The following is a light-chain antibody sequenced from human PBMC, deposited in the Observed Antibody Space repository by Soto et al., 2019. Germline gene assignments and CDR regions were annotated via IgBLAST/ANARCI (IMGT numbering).Light chain of an antibody. J-gene: IGKJ4*01. V-gene: IGKV3-15*01. CDR3: QQYNTWPLT. Sequence: EIVMTQSPATLAVSPGERATLSCRASQSVSSKLACYQQRRGQAPRLLIFGASTRATGIPARFSGSGSGTEFTLTISNLQAEDFAGYYCQQYNTWPLTFGGGTTVEIK. CDR2: GAS. CDR1: QSVSSK.